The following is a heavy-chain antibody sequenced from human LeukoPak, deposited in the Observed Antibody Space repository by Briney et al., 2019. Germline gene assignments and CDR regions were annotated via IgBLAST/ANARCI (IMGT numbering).Heavy chain of an antibody. J-gene: IGHJ4*02. V-gene: IGHV3-23*01. CDR2: ISGSGGST. D-gene: IGHD1-20*01. CDR1: GFTFSSYA. Sequence: PGGSLRLSCAASGFTFSSYAMSWVRQAPGKGLEWVSAISGSGGSTYYADSVKGRFTISRDNSKNTLYLQMNSQRAEDTAVYYCAKANGRITGTTNFDYWGQGTLVTVSS. CDR3: AKANGRITGTTNFDY.